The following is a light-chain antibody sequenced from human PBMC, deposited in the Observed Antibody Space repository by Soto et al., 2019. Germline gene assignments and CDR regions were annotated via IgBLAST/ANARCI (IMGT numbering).Light chain of an antibody. J-gene: IGLJ1*01. Sequence: QSVLTQPPSLSXXPGQRVNISCSGSFSNIGDNAVNWYQQLPGAAPKLLIYLNDQRPSGVPDRFSGSKSGTSAFLAISGLQSEDEADYYCAAWDDSLNALFGTGTKLTVL. CDR3: AAWDDSLNAL. CDR2: LND. CDR1: FSNIGDNA. V-gene: IGLV1-44*01.